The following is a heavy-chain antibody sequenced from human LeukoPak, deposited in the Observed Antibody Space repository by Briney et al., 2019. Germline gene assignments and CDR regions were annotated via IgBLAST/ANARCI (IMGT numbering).Heavy chain of an antibody. J-gene: IGHJ3*02. V-gene: IGHV5-51*01. CDR1: GYIFTNYW. CDR3: ARHVILRPNSAFGI. Sequence: GESLKISCKSSGYIFTNYWIGWVRQMPGKGLEWMGIIYPGDSDARYSPAFQGQVTISADRSISTAYLQWSSLRASDTAIYYCARHVILRPNSAFGIWGQGTMVTVSS. D-gene: IGHD3-16*01. CDR2: IYPGDSDA.